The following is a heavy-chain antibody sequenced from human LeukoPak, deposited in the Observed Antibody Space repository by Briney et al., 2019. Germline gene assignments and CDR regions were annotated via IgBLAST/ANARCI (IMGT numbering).Heavy chain of an antibody. J-gene: IGHJ4*02. CDR1: GFTFSSYA. CDR2: ISGSGGST. V-gene: IGHV3-23*01. Sequence: GGSLRLSCAASGFTFSSYAMSWVRQAPGKGLEWVSAISGSGGSTYYADSVKGRFTISRDNSKNTLYLQMNSLRAEDTAVYCCAKDPSKRAYGDYPFDYWGQGTLVTVSS. D-gene: IGHD4-17*01. CDR3: AKDPSKRAYGDYPFDY.